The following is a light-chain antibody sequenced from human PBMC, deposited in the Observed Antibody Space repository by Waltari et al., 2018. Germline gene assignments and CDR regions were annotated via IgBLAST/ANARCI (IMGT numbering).Light chain of an antibody. CDR3: QQSYSTWT. CDR1: QNINSF. J-gene: IGKJ1*01. CDR2: AAS. Sequence: DNQITQSPSSLSASVGDRVTITCRASQNINSFLNWYQQKPWRAPKLLIYAASSLHSGVPSRFSGSGSGTDYTLTISSLQPEDFATYYCQQSYSTWTSGHGTKVEI. V-gene: IGKV1-39*01.